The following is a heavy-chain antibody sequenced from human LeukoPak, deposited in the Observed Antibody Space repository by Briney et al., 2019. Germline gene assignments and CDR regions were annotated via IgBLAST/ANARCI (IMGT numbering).Heavy chain of an antibody. CDR1: GGSISSYY. V-gene: IGHV4-59*01. D-gene: IGHD5-18*01. J-gene: IGHJ4*02. CDR2: IYYSGST. CDR3: ARGGYSYGEAFSFAH. Sequence: SETLSLTCTVSGGSISSYYWSWIRQPPGKGLEWIGDIYYSGSTNYNPSLKSRATISGNTPKNQYSLKLSSVTAADTAVYYCARGGYSYGEAFSFAHWGQGTLVTVSS.